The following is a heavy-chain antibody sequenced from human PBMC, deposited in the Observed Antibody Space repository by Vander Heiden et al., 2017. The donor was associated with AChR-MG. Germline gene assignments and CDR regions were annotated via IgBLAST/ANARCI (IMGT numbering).Heavy chain of an antibody. CDR3: ARHPTVTTGYYYYGMDV. J-gene: IGHJ6*02. V-gene: IGHV4-39*01. CDR1: GGSISSSSYY. D-gene: IGHD4-17*01. Sequence: QLQLQESGPGLVKPSETLSLTCTVSGGSISSSSYYWGWIRQPPGKGLEWIGSIYYSGSTYYNPSLKSRVTISVDTSKNQFSLKLSSVTAADTAVYYCARHPTVTTGYYYYGMDVWGQGTTVTVSS. CDR2: IYYSGST.